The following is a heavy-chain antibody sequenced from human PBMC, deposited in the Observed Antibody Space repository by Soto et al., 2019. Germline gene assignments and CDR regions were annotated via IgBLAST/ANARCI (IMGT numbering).Heavy chain of an antibody. CDR3: AREIAAARNYYYYYGMDV. J-gene: IGHJ6*02. CDR1: GFTYSSYG. CDR2: ISYDGSNK. V-gene: IGHV3-30-3*01. D-gene: IGHD6-13*01. Sequence: GGALRLSCAASGFTYSSYGMHWVRQAPGKGLEWVAVISYDGSNKYYADSVKGRFTISRDNSKNTLYLQRNSLRAEDTAVYYCAREIAAARNYYYYYGMDVWGQGTTVTVSS.